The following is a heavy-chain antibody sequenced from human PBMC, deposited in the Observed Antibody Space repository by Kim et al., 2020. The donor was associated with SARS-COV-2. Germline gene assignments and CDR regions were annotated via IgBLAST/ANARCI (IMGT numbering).Heavy chain of an antibody. D-gene: IGHD2-15*01. CDR3: TNYGSGSGNL. V-gene: IGHV3-30*18. CDR2: ISKDGSDK. Sequence: GGSLRLSCAASGFTFSNYGMHWVRQAPGKGLEGVAVISKDGSDKEYADSMKGRFTISRDNSKNTVYLQMSNLRAEDTAIYYCTNYGSGSGNLWGQGTLV. J-gene: IGHJ4*02. CDR1: GFTFSNYG.